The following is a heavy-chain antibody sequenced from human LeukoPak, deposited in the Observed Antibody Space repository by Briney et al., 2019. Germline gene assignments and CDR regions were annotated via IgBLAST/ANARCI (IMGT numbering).Heavy chain of an antibody. CDR2: IYHSGST. D-gene: IGHD4-17*01. Sequence: SGTLSLTCAVSGGSISSSNWWSWVRQPPGKGLEWIGEIYHSGSTNYNPSLKSRVTISVDTSKNQFSLKLSSVTAADTAVYYCARGHDYGDHGGWFDPWGQGTLVTVSS. CDR3: ARGHDYGDHGGWFDP. V-gene: IGHV4-4*02. J-gene: IGHJ5*02. CDR1: GGSISSSNW.